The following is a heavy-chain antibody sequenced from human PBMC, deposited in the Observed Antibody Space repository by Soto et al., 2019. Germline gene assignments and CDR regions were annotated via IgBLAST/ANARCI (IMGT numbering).Heavy chain of an antibody. J-gene: IGHJ5*02. CDR3: ARDLNGDTNWFDT. Sequence: EVQLVESGGGLVKPGGSLRLSCAASGFTFSSYSMNWVRQAPGKGLEWVSSISSSSSYIYYADSVKGRFTISRDNAKNSLYLQMNSLRAEDTAVYYCARDLNGDTNWFDTWGQGTLVTVSS. D-gene: IGHD4-17*01. CDR2: ISSSSSYI. V-gene: IGHV3-21*01. CDR1: GFTFSSYS.